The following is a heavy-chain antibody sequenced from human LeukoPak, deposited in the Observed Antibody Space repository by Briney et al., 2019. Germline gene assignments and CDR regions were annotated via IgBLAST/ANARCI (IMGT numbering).Heavy chain of an antibody. D-gene: IGHD1-26*01. CDR3: ARDRTLGAADY. CDR1: GYTFTSYD. V-gene: IGHV1-2*02. CDR2: INPNSGGT. J-gene: IGHJ4*02. Sequence: ASVKVSCKASGYTFTSYDINWVRQAPGQGLEWMGWINPNSGGTNYAQKFQGRVTMTRDTSISTAYMELSRLRSDDTAVYYCARDRTLGAADYWGQGTLVTVSS.